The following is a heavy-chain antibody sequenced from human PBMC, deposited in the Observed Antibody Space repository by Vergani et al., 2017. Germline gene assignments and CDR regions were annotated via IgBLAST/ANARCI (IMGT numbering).Heavy chain of an antibody. CDR1: GFSFGDYA. V-gene: IGHV3-49*04. D-gene: IGHD1-1*01. CDR3: TTRPPQGRPPYYYYGMDV. J-gene: IGHJ6*02. CDR2: IRNKAYGGTT. Sequence: EVQLVESGGGLVPPGRSLRLSCAASGFSFGDYAMTWVRQAPGKGLEWVAFIRNKAYGGTTEYAASVKGRFTISRDDSKRLAYLQLSGLKTEDTAVYYCTTRPPQGRPPYYYYGMDVWGQGTTVTVSS.